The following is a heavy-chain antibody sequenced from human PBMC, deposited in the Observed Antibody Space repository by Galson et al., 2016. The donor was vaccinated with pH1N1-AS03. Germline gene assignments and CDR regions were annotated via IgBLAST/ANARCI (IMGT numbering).Heavy chain of an antibody. CDR3: ARGSYSSGWYRGRNAFDI. Sequence: ETLSLTCAVYGGSFNNYYWNWIRQSPGKGLEWVGEINHSGSTDYNPSRKSRVTISVDPSKNQISLNLNSVTAADTAVYYCARGSYSSGWYRGRNAFDIWGQGTMVTVSS. D-gene: IGHD6-19*01. J-gene: IGHJ3*02. CDR2: INHSGST. CDR1: GGSFNNYY. V-gene: IGHV4-34*01.